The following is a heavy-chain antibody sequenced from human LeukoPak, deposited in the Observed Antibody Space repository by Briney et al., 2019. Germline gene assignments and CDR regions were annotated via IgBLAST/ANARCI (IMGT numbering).Heavy chain of an antibody. CDR1: GGTISSGGYF. V-gene: IGHV4-31*03. CDR2: IYYSGST. Sequence: SQTLSLTCTVAGGTISSGGYFWSWIRQHPWKGLEWIGYIYYSGSTYYNPSLKSRVTISVDTSKNQFSLKLSSVTAADTAVYYCARAPGYCSSTTCFRGYFDDWGQGTLVTVSS. D-gene: IGHD2-2*01. J-gene: IGHJ4*02. CDR3: ARAPGYCSSTTCFRGYFDD.